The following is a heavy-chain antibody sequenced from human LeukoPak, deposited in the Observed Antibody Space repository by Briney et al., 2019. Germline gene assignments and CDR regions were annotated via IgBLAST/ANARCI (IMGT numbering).Heavy chain of an antibody. CDR3: ARQEPIVGATAY. D-gene: IGHD1-26*01. V-gene: IGHV1-2*02. Sequence: ASVKVSCKASGYTFTGYYMHWVRQAPGQGLEWMGWINPNSGGTNYAQKFQGRVTMTRDTSISTAYMELSRLRPDDTAVYYCARQEPIVGATAYWGQGPLVTCSS. J-gene: IGHJ4*02. CDR1: GYTFTGYY. CDR2: INPNSGGT.